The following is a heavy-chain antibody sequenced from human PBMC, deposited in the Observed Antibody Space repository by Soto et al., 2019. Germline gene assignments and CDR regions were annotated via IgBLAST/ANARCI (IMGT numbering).Heavy chain of an antibody. V-gene: IGHV4-30-2*01. Sequence: PSETLSLTCAVSGGSISSGGYSLSWIRQPPGKGLEWIGYIYHSGSTYYNPSLKSRVTISVDTSKNQFSLKLSSVTAADTAVYYCASPKIAFYNWFDPWGQGTLVTVSS. D-gene: IGHD3-3*02. CDR1: GGSISSGGYS. CDR3: ASPKIAFYNWFDP. CDR2: IYHSGST. J-gene: IGHJ5*02.